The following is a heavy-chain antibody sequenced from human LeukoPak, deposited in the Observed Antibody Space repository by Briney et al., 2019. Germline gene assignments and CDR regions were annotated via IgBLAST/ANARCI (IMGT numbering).Heavy chain of an antibody. D-gene: IGHD3-22*01. Sequence: SETLSLTCAVSGGSISSSNWWSWVRQPPGKGLEWIGEIYHSGSTNYNPSLKSRVTISVDKSKNQFSLKLSSVTAADTAVHYCAREKGSRYYDSSGYYALGYAFDIWGQGTMVTVSS. CDR2: IYHSGST. V-gene: IGHV4-4*02. CDR1: GGSISSSNW. J-gene: IGHJ3*02. CDR3: AREKGSRYYDSSGYYALGYAFDI.